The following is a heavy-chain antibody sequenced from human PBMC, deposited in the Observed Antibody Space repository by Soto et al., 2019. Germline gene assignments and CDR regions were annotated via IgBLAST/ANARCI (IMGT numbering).Heavy chain of an antibody. CDR1: GGTFSSYA. CDR2: IIPIFGTA. D-gene: IGHD6-19*01. CDR3: ARDSSGWSGDNWFDP. J-gene: IGHJ5*02. V-gene: IGHV1-69*06. Sequence: SVKVSCKASGGTFSSYAISWVRQAPGQGLEWMGGIIPIFGTANYAQKFQGRVTITADKSTSTAYMELSSLRSEDTAVYYCARDSSGWSGDNWFDPWGKGTLVTVSS.